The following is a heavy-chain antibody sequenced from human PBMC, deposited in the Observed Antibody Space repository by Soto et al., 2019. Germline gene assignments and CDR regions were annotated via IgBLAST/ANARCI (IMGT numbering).Heavy chain of an antibody. V-gene: IGHV4-34*01. CDR2: INHSGST. D-gene: IGHD3-22*01. CDR1: GGSFSGYY. CDR3: ARGRSRITMIVVVRGDWFDP. J-gene: IGHJ5*02. Sequence: QVQLQQWGAGLLKPSETLSLTCAVYGGSFSGYYWSWIRQPPGKGLVWIGEINHSGSTNYNPSLKSGVTISVDKSKNQFSLKLSSVTAADTAVYYCARGRSRITMIVVVRGDWFDPWCQGTLVTVSS.